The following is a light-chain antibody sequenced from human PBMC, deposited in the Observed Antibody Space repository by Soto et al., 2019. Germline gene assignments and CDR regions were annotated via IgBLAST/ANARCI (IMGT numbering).Light chain of an antibody. V-gene: IGKV1-9*01. CDR2: AAS. CDR3: QQLNSYPQT. CDR1: QGISSY. Sequence: DIQLTQSPSFLSASVGDRVTIPCQASQGISSYLAWYQQKPGKAPKLLIYAASTLQSGVPSRFSGSGSGTEFTLTISSLQPEDFATYYCQQLNSYPQTFGGGTKVDIK. J-gene: IGKJ4*01.